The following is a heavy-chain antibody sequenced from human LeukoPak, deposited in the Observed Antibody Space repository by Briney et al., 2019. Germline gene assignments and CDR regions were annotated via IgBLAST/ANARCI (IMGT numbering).Heavy chain of an antibody. CDR1: GYTFTGYY. D-gene: IGHD3-22*01. Sequence: ASVTVSFTSSGYTFTGYYMHWVRQAPGQGLEWMGWINPNSGGTNYAQKFQGRVTMTRDTSISTAYMELSRLRSDDTAVYYCARGDYYDSSGYYSYFDYWGQGTLVTVSS. J-gene: IGHJ4*02. V-gene: IGHV1-2*02. CDR2: INPNSGGT. CDR3: ARGDYYDSSGYYSYFDY.